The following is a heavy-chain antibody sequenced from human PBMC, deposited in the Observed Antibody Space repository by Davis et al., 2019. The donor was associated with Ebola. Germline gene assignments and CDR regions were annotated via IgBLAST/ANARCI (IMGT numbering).Heavy chain of an antibody. J-gene: IGHJ4*02. D-gene: IGHD3-22*01. CDR3: TRDRPGITMIPTGGFDY. Sequence: GESLKISCAASGFTFSSYGMHWVRQAPGKGLEWVAVIWYDGSNKYYADSVKGRSTISRDNSKNTLYLQMNSLRAEDTAVYYCTRDRPGITMIPTGGFDYWGQGTLVTVSS. CDR2: IWYDGSNK. CDR1: GFTFSSYG. V-gene: IGHV3-33*01.